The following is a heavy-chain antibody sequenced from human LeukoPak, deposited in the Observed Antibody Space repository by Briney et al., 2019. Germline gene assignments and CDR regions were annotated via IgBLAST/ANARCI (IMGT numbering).Heavy chain of an antibody. CDR2: IYYSGST. Sequence: PSETLSLTCTVSGGSISSGGYYWSWIRQHPGKGLEWIGYIYYSGSTYYNPSLKSRVTISVDTSKNQFSLKLSSVTAADTAVYYCARDQYYDSSGYPGYFDYWGQGTLVTVSS. V-gene: IGHV4-31*03. CDR1: GGSISSGGYY. D-gene: IGHD3-22*01. CDR3: ARDQYYDSSGYPGYFDY. J-gene: IGHJ4*02.